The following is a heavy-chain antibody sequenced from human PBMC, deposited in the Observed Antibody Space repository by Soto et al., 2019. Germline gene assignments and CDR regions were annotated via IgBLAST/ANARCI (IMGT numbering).Heavy chain of an antibody. CDR1: GFTFSSYS. D-gene: IGHD2-15*01. CDR3: ARAKAVVAATPGAFDS. CDR2: ISSSSSYI. V-gene: IGHV3-21*01. J-gene: IGHJ3*02. Sequence: GGSLRLSCAASGFTFSSYSMNWVRQAPGKGLEWVSSISSSSSYIYYSDSVKGRFTISRDNAKNSLYLQMNSLRAEDTAVYYCARAKAVVAATPGAFDSWGQGTMVTVSS.